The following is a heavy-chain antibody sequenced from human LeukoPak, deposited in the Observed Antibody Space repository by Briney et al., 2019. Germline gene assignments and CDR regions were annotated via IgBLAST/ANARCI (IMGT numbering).Heavy chain of an antibody. D-gene: IGHD3-10*01. CDR1: DDSITMYY. V-gene: IGHV4-59*01. CDR3: ASLWFGPAEYFQH. Sequence: SETLSLTCSVSDDSITMYYWTWIRQPPGKGLEWIGYVDHTGSTNFNPSLNGRVSISRDTTKNLFSLRLRSVTAADTAVYYCASLWFGPAEYFQHWGQGTLVTVSS. CDR2: VDHTGST. J-gene: IGHJ1*01.